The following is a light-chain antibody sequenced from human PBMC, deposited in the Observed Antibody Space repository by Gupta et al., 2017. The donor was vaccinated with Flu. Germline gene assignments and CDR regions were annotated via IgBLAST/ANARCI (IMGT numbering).Light chain of an antibody. CDR1: QSINSNY. J-gene: IGKJ2*03. CDR3: QQYYNSRNS. V-gene: IGKV3-20*01. CDR2: SAS. Sequence: EVVLTQSPGTLSLSPGERVTLPCRASQSINSNYLAWYQQKPGQAPRLLIFSASSRATGIPDRFSGSGSGTDFTLTINRLEPEDFALYYCQQYYNSRNSFGQGTKVEIK.